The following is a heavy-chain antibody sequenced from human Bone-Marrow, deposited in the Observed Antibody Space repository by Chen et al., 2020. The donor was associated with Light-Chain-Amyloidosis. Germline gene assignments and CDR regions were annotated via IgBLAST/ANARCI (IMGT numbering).Heavy chain of an antibody. D-gene: IGHD3-9*01. CDR2: IYYSGSA. V-gene: IGHV4-30-4*01. Sequence: QVQLQESGPGLVKPSQTLSLTCTVSGGSISSTDHYWSWIRQPPGKSLEFIGYIYYSGSAYYSPSLESRVSISIDVSENQFSLKMSSVTVADTAVYYCARLDYDVLTGYFDYWGQGILVTVSS. CDR3: ARLDYDVLTGYFDY. J-gene: IGHJ4*02. CDR1: GGSISSTDHY.